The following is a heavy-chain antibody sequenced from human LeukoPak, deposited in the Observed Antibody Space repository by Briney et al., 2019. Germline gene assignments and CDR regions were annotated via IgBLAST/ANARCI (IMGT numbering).Heavy chain of an antibody. CDR3: GRGSEYCSSTSCYLFDP. V-gene: IGHV3-11*01. CDR2: ISSSGSTI. J-gene: IGHJ5*02. CDR1: GFTFSDYY. D-gene: IGHD2-2*01. Sequence: PGGSLRLSCAASGFTFSDYYMSWIRQAPGKGLEWVSYISSSGSTIYYADSVKGRFTISRDNAKNTLYLQMNSLRAEDTAVYYCGRGSEYCSSTSCYLFDPWGQGTLVTVSS.